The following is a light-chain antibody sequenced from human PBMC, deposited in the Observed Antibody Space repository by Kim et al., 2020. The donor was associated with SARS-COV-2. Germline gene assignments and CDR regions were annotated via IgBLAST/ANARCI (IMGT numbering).Light chain of an antibody. CDR3: CSYAGRYTWI. CDR2: DVT. CDR1: SSGVGRYTS. Sequence: GQSVTISCTGTSSGVGRYTSVSWYQQHPGKAPKLMISDVTDRPSGVPDRFSGFKSGNTASLTISGLQAEDEADYYCCSYAGRYTWIFGGGTQLTVL. J-gene: IGLJ2*01. V-gene: IGLV2-11*03.